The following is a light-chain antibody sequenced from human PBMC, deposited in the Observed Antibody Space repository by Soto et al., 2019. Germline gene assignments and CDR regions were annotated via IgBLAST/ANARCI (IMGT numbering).Light chain of an antibody. Sequence: LTQPASVSGSPGQSITISCTGTSSDVGGYNYVSWYQQHPGTAPKLMIYEVSNRPSGLSNRFSGSKSGNTASLTISGLQAEDEADYYCSSYTSSRSLYVFGTRTKVTVL. CDR2: EVS. J-gene: IGLJ1*01. CDR1: SSDVGGYNY. V-gene: IGLV2-14*01. CDR3: SSYTSSRSLYV.